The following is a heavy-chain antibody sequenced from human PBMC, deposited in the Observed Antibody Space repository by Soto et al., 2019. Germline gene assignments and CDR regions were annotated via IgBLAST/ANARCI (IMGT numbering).Heavy chain of an antibody. CDR2: LSGSGGST. CDR3: AKGGDDFWSGYDFDY. Sequence: PVGSLRLSCAASGFTFSSYAMGWVRQAPGKGLEWVSGLSGSGGSTYYADSVKGRFTISRDISKNTLYLQMNSLRAEDTALYYCAKGGDDFWSGYDFDYWGQGTLVTVSS. D-gene: IGHD3-3*01. V-gene: IGHV3-23*01. J-gene: IGHJ4*02. CDR1: GFTFSSYA.